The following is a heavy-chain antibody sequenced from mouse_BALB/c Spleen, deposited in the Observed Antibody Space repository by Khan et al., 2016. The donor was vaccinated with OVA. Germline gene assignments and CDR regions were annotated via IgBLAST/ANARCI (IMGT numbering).Heavy chain of an antibody. V-gene: IGHV5-6*01. J-gene: IGHJ3*01. Sequence: EVQLVESGGDLMKPGGSLKLSCAASGFSFSAYGMSWVRQTPDKRLEWVATINSDGYHTYYPDSVPGRFTISRNHAKNTLYRQMRSVKAEDKAMYYCASHLTGSFAYWGQGTLVTVSA. CDR3: ASHLTGSFAY. CDR2: INSDGYHT. CDR1: GFSFSAYG. D-gene: IGHD4-1*01.